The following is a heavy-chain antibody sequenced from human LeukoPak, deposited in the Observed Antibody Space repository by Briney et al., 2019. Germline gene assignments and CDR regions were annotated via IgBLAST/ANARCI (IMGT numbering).Heavy chain of an antibody. CDR3: LREETIVVIRESDP. Sequence: GGSLRLSCAASGFTFRNYWMSWVRQAPGKGLEWVANINQDGSDKYYVDSVKGRFTISRDNAKNSLYLQMNSLRAEDTAIYYCLREETIVVIRESDPSGQGTLVTVSS. V-gene: IGHV3-7*01. CDR1: GFTFRNYW. J-gene: IGHJ5*02. CDR2: INQDGSDK. D-gene: IGHD3-22*01.